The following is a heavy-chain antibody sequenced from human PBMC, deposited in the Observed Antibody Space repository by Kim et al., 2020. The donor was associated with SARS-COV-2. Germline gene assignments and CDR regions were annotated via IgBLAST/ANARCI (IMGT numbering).Heavy chain of an antibody. J-gene: IGHJ4*02. CDR2: IKSKTDGGTT. CDR1: GFTFSNAW. V-gene: IGHV3-15*01. D-gene: IGHD3-3*01. Sequence: GGSLRLSCAASGFTFSNAWMSWVRQAPGKGLEWVGRIKSKTDGGTTDYAAPVKGRFTISRDDSKNTLYLQMNSLKTEDTAVYYCTTDQTQREEPYDFWSGYLYVFDYWGQGTLVTVSS. CDR3: TTDQTQREEPYDFWSGYLYVFDY.